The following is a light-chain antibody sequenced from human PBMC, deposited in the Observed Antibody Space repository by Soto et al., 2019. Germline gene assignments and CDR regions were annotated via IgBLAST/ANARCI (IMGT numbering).Light chain of an antibody. Sequence: QSALTQPASVSGSPGQSITISCTGTSGDVGSYNLVSWYQQHPGKVPKLMIYEVSKRPSGVSNRFSGSKSGNTASLTISGLQAEDEADYYCCSYAGSVYVFGTGTKLTVL. V-gene: IGLV2-23*02. J-gene: IGLJ1*01. CDR1: SGDVGSYNL. CDR2: EVS. CDR3: CSYAGSVYV.